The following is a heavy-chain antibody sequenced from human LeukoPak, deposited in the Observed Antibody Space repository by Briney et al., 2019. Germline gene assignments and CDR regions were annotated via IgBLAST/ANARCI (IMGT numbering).Heavy chain of an antibody. CDR2: IATTCDS. CDR3: ARGTGNAESFNY. V-gene: IGHV3-13*01. CDR1: GFTFSIYY. D-gene: IGHD3-10*01. Sequence: GGSLRLSCAASGFTFSIYYMHWVGQARGKPLDWVSAIATTCDSYYPGSVNGRFTISRDNAKNSLFLQMNSLSAGDTAVYYCARGTGNAESFNYWGQGTLVTVSS. J-gene: IGHJ4*02.